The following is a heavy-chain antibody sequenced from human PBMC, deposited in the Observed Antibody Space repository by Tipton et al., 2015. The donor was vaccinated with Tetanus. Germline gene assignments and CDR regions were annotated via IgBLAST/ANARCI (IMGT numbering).Heavy chain of an antibody. D-gene: IGHD2-21*02. CDR2: ISHSENT. CDR1: YDSFYGYY. CDR3: ARAGMVTDDRSKFDS. J-gene: IGHJ4*02. V-gene: IGHV4-34*01. Sequence: TLSLTCAVYYDSFYGYYWSWIRQPPGKGLEWIGEISHSENTNYNPSLQSRATITMNTANNHIYLNLTSVTAADTAVYYCARAGMVTDDRSKFDSWGQGSLVSVSS.